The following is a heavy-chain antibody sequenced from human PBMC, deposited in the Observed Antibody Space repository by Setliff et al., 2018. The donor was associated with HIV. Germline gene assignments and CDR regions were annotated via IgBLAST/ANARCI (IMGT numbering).Heavy chain of an antibody. Sequence: TSETLSLTCTVSGGSISSGTYYWSWIRQPAEKGLEWIGRIYASGSTNYNPSLRSRVAISVDTSKNHFSLNLSSVTAADTAVYYCVREGGHITMVRGVPSGGLDVWGQGTTVTVSS. V-gene: IGHV4-61*02. CDR2: IYASGST. CDR3: VREGGHITMVRGVPSGGLDV. D-gene: IGHD3-10*01. CDR1: GGSISSGTYY. J-gene: IGHJ6*02.